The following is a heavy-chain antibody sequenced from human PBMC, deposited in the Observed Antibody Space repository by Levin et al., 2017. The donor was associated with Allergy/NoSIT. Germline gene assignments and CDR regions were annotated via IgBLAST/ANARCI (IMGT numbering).Heavy chain of an antibody. V-gene: IGHV3-30*18. J-gene: IGHJ4*02. D-gene: IGHD5-18*01. CDR2: ISYDGSNK. Sequence: GESLKISCAASGFTFSSYGMHWVRQAPGKGLEWVAVISYDGSNKYYADSVKGRFTISRDNSKNTLYLQMNSLRAEDTAVYYCAKGWRRLLWDTAMAAYFDYWGQGTLVTVSS. CDR1: GFTFSSYG. CDR3: AKGWRRLLWDTAMAAYFDY.